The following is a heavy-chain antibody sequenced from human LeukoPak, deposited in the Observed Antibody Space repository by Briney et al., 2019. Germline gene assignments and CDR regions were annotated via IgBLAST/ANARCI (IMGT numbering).Heavy chain of an antibody. Sequence: TSETLSLTCTVSGGSISSGGYYWSWIRQPPGKGLEWIGYIYHSGSTYYNPSLKSRVTISVDRSKNRFSLKLSSVTAADTAVYYCARDRYGSGTAFDYWGQGTLVTVSS. D-gene: IGHD3-10*01. V-gene: IGHV4-30-2*01. CDR1: GGSISSGGYY. CDR3: ARDRYGSGTAFDY. J-gene: IGHJ4*02. CDR2: IYHSGST.